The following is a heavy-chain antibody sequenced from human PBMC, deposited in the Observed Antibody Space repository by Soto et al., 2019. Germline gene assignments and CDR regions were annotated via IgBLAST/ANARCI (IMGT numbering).Heavy chain of an antibody. Sequence: EVQLLESGGNLVQPGGSLRLSCAASGFAFSSYAMTWVRQAPGKGLEWVSALSGTGGTTYSADSVRGRFTIARDNSKNTLYLQMNGLSPEDSAIYYCAKSIVGTGGSSGWPWFLDSWGQGTLVTVSS. CDR2: LSGTGGTT. CDR1: GFAFSSYA. CDR3: AKSIVGTGGSSGWPWFLDS. D-gene: IGHD6-25*01. J-gene: IGHJ4*02. V-gene: IGHV3-23*01.